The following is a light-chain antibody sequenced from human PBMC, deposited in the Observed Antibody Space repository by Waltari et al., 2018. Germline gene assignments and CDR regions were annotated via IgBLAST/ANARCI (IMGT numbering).Light chain of an antibody. V-gene: IGKV1-16*02. CDR3: QQYNNYPPT. CDR1: QGINNY. J-gene: IGKJ4*01. CDR2: DAS. Sequence: DIQMTQSPSSLSASVGDRVTLTCRASQGINNYLAWFQQKPGKAPKSLIYDASTLHSGVSSNFSGSGSGTDFTLTIRSLQPEDVATYYCQQYNNYPPTFGGGTKVEIK.